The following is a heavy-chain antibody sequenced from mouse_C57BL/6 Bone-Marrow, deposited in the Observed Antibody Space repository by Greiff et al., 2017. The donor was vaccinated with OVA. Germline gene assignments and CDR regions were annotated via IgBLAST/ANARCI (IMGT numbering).Heavy chain of an antibody. V-gene: IGHV5-17*01. Sequence: EVKVVESGGGLVKPGGSLKLSCAASGFTFSDYGMHWVRQAPEKGLEWVAYISSGSSTIYYAATVKGRFTISRDNAKNTLFLQMTSLRSEDTAMYYCARTNYGSSPWFAYWGQGTLVTVSA. CDR3: ARTNYGSSPWFAY. CDR1: GFTFSDYG. CDR2: ISSGSSTI. D-gene: IGHD1-1*01. J-gene: IGHJ3*01.